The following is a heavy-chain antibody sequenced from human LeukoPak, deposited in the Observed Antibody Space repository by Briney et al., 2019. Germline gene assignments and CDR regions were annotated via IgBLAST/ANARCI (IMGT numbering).Heavy chain of an antibody. Sequence: PSETLSLTCAVYGGSFRGYYWSWIRQPPGKGLEWIGEINHRGSTNYNPSLKSRVTISVDTSKNQFSLKLSSVTAADTAVYYCARGGIQLWLDYWGQGTLVTVSS. CDR1: GGSFRGYY. D-gene: IGHD5-18*01. V-gene: IGHV4-34*01. J-gene: IGHJ4*02. CDR2: INHRGST. CDR3: ARGGIQLWLDY.